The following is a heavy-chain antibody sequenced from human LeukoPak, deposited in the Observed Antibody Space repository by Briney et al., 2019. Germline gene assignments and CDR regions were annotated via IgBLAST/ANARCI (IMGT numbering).Heavy chain of an antibody. V-gene: IGHV3-21*01. J-gene: IGHJ4*02. Sequence: PGGSLRLSCAASGFTFSGYAMSWVRQAPGKGLEWVSSISSSSSYIYYADSVKGRFTISRDNAKNSLYLQMNSLRAEDTAVYYCARDHMAYWGQGTLVTVSS. CDR1: GFTFSGYA. D-gene: IGHD5-24*01. CDR3: ARDHMAY. CDR2: ISSSSSYI.